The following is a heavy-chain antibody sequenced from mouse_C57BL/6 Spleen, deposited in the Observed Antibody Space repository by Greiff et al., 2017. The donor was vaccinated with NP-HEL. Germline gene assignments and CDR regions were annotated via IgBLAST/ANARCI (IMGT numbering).Heavy chain of an antibody. V-gene: IGHV10-1*01. CDR3: VRQDYGNLDY. Sequence: EVQLVESGGGLVQPKGSLKLSCAASGFSFNTYAMNWVRQAPGKGLEWVARIRSKSNNYATYYADSVKDRFTISRDDSESMLYLQMNNLKTEDTAMYYCVRQDYGNLDYWGQGTTLTVSS. J-gene: IGHJ2*01. CDR1: GFSFNTYA. CDR2: IRSKSNNYAT. D-gene: IGHD2-1*01.